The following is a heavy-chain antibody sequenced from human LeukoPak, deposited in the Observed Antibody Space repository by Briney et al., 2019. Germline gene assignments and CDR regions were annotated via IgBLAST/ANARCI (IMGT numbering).Heavy chain of an antibody. CDR1: GFTFSSYW. Sequence: GGSLRLSCAASGFTFSSYWMSWVRQAPGKGLEWVGYINVYGSEKFYVDSVKGRFTISRDNSKNTLYLQMNSLRAEDTAVYYCARDAYYYGSGSYVDYWGQGTLVTVSS. CDR3: ARDAYYYGSGSYVDY. CDR2: INVYGSEK. D-gene: IGHD3-10*01. J-gene: IGHJ4*02. V-gene: IGHV3-7*01.